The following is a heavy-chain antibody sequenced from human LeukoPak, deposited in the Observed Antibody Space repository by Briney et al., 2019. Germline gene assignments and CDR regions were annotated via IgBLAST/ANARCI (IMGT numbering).Heavy chain of an antibody. Sequence: GGSLRLSCAASGFNFSSYEMNWVRQAPGKGLEWVSYISSSGSIMYSADSVKGRFTISRDNAKNSLYLQTNSLRAEDTAIYYCSVQYSSSSVVDFWGQGTLVTVSS. CDR2: ISSSGSIM. CDR1: GFNFSSYE. CDR3: SVQYSSSSVVDF. V-gene: IGHV3-48*03. D-gene: IGHD6-6*01. J-gene: IGHJ4*01.